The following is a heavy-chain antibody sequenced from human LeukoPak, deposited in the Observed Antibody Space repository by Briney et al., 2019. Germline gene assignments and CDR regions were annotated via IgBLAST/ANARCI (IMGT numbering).Heavy chain of an antibody. CDR3: AKGARTTVVTGLDY. D-gene: IGHD4-23*01. V-gene: IGHV3-9*03. CDR2: ISWNSGSI. Sequence: PGGSLRLSCAASGFTFDDYAMHWVRQAPGKGLEWVSGISWNSGSIGYADSVKGRFTISRDNAKNSLYLQMNSLRAEDMALYYCAKGARTTVVTGLDYWGQGTLVTVSS. CDR1: GFTFDDYA. J-gene: IGHJ4*02.